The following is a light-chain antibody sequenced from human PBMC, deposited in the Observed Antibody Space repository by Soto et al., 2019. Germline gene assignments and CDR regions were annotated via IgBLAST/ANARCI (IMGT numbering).Light chain of an antibody. CDR2: LATSGSY. J-gene: IGLJ2*01. Sequence: QLVLTQSSSASASLGSSVKLTCTLSSGHTTYIIAWHQQQPGKAPRYLMKLATSGSYNKGSGVPDRFSGSSSGADRYLTISNLQFEDEADYYCETWDINTHVVFGGGTKLTVL. CDR3: ETWDINTHVV. V-gene: IGLV4-60*02. CDR1: SGHTTYI.